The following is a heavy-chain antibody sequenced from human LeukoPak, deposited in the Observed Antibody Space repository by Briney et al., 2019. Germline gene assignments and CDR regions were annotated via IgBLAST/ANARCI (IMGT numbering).Heavy chain of an antibody. CDR3: ARDRSGYRGPFDY. Sequence: GGSLRLSCAASGFTFSSYEMNWVRQAPGKGLEWVSYISSSGSTIYYADSVKGRFTISRDNAKNSLYLQMNSLRAEDTAVYYCARDRSGYRGPFDYWGQGTLVTVSS. D-gene: IGHD5-12*01. CDR2: ISSSGSTI. CDR1: GFTFSSYE. V-gene: IGHV3-48*03. J-gene: IGHJ4*02.